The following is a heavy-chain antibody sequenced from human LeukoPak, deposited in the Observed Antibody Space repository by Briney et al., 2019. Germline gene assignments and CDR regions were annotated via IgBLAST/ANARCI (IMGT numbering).Heavy chain of an antibody. CDR2: TYYRSKWYS. Sequence: SQTLSLTCAISGDSVSSNSAAWNWVRQSPSRGLEWLGRTYYRSKWYSHYSISVKSRITINPDTSRNQFSLQLNSVTPEDTAVYYCARGPGYFQHWGQGTLVTVSS. CDR1: GDSVSSNSAA. V-gene: IGHV6-1*01. D-gene: IGHD2-8*02. CDR3: ARGPGYFQH. J-gene: IGHJ1*01.